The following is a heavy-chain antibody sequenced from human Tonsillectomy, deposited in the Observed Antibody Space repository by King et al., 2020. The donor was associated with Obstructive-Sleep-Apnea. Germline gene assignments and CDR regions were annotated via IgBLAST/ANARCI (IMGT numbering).Heavy chain of an antibody. D-gene: IGHD3-10*01. CDR2: ISRSGIYI. J-gene: IGHJ3*01. CDR1: GFSLGTYS. V-gene: IGHV3-21*01. CDR3: ARDRSYDTTGPNAFDV. Sequence: VQLVESGGGLVKPGGSLRLSCAASGFSLGTYSMNWVRQAPGKGLEWVSSISRSGIYIYYTDSVKGRLTISRDNAKNSLYLQMNSLRAEDTAVYYCARDRSYDTTGPNAFDVWGQGTMVTVSS.